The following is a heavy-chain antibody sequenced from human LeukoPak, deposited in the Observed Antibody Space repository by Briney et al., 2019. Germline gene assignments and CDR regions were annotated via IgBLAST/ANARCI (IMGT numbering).Heavy chain of an antibody. D-gene: IGHD3-10*01. Sequence: GGSLRLSCAASGFTFSSYSMNWVRQAPGKGLEWVSSISSSSSYIYYADSVKGRFTISRDNAKNSLYLQMNSLRAEDTAVYYCARDGHYGSGSYLYGMDVWGQGTTVTVSS. J-gene: IGHJ6*02. CDR1: GFTFSSYS. CDR3: ARDGHYGSGSYLYGMDV. CDR2: ISSSSSYI. V-gene: IGHV3-21*01.